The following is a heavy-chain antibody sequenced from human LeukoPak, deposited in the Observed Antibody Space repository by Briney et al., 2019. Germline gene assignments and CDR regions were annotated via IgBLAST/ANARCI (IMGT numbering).Heavy chain of an antibody. Sequence: GGSLRLSCAASGFTFSSYSMNWVRQAPGKGLEWVSYISSSSSTIYYADSVKGRFTISRDNAKNSLYLQMNSLRAEDTAVYYCARFGYSSSWALYYYYYYTYVWGKGTTVTVSS. D-gene: IGHD6-13*01. CDR3: ARFGYSSSWALYYYYYYTYV. CDR1: GFTFSSYS. V-gene: IGHV3-48*04. J-gene: IGHJ6*03. CDR2: ISSSSSTI.